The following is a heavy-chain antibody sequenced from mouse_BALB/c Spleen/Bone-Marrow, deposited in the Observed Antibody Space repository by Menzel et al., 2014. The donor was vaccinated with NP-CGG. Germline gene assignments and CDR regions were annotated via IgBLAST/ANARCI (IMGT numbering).Heavy chain of an antibody. J-gene: IGHJ4*01. Sequence: DVQLVESGGGLVKLGGSLKLSCAASGFTFSSYYMSWVRQNPEKRLGLVAAINRNGGSIYYPDTVQGRFTISRDNAKNTLYLQMSSLKSEDTALYYCARQDYGYDGGAMDYWGQGTSVTVSS. CDR1: GFTFSSYY. CDR3: ARQDYGYDGGAMDY. V-gene: IGHV5-6-2*01. CDR2: INRNGGSI. D-gene: IGHD2-2*01.